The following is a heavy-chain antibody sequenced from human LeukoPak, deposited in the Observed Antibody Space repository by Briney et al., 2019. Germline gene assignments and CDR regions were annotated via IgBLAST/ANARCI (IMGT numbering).Heavy chain of an antibody. V-gene: IGHV3-30*02. CDR3: AKDRSIGTYYTFDH. CDR1: GFTFSSYG. J-gene: IGHJ4*02. CDR2: IRYDGSNK. Sequence: GRSLRLSCAASGFTFSSYGMHWVCQAPGKGLEWVAFIRYDGSNKYYADSVKGRFTISRDNSKNTLYLQMSSLTAADTAVYYCAKDRSIGTYYTFDHWGQGTLVTVSP. D-gene: IGHD1-26*01.